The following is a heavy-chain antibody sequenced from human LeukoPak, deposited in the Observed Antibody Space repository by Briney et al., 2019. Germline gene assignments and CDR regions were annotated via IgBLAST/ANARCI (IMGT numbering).Heavy chain of an antibody. D-gene: IGHD3-3*01. J-gene: IGHJ4*02. CDR2: IYHSGST. Sequence: SETLSLTCTVPGGSISSYYWSWIRQPPGKGLEWIGYIYHSGSTKYNPSLKGRVTISVDTSKNQFSLKLSSVTPEDTAVYCCARDPSYYDFWSGYRYYFDYWGQGTLVTVSS. CDR1: GGSISSYY. V-gene: IGHV4-59*12. CDR3: ARDPSYYDFWSGYRYYFDY.